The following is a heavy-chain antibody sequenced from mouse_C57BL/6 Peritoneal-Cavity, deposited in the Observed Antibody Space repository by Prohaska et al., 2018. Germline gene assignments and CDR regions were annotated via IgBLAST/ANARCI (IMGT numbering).Heavy chain of an antibody. CDR2: ISSGSSTI. D-gene: IGHD2-3*01. CDR1: GFTFSDYG. J-gene: IGHJ3*01. Sequence: EVQLVESGGCLVKPGGSLKLYCADSGFTFSDYGMHWVRQAPEKGLEWVAYISSGSSTIYYADTVKGRCTISRDNAKNTLFLQMTSLRSENTAMYECARVDGSAWYAYWGQGTMVTVSA. V-gene: IGHV5-17*01. CDR3: ARVDGSAWYAY.